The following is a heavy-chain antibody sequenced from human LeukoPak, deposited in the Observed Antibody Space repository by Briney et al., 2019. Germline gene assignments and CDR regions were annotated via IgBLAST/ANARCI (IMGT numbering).Heavy chain of an antibody. Sequence: SETLSLTCTVSGGSISSYYWSWIRQPPGKGLEWIGRIYTSGSTNYNPSLKSRVTMSVDTSKNQFSLKLSSVTAADTAVYYCARGPKGYYDSSGYSYYFDYWGQGTLVTVSS. CDR1: GGSISSYY. D-gene: IGHD3-22*01. CDR2: IYTSGST. CDR3: ARGPKGYYDSSGYSYYFDY. V-gene: IGHV4-4*07. J-gene: IGHJ4*02.